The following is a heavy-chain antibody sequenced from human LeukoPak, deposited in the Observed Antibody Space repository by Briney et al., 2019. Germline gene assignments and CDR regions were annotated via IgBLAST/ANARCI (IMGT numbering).Heavy chain of an antibody. V-gene: IGHV1-69*13. J-gene: IGHJ4*02. CDR1: GGTFSSYA. D-gene: IGHD3-22*01. CDR3: ASPPYYYDSSGYYLDY. CDR2: IIPIFGTA. Sequence: ASVRVSCKASGGTFSSYAISWVRQAPGQGREWMGGIIPIFGTANYAQKFQGRVTITADESTSTAYMELSSLRSEDTAVYYCASPPYYYDSSGYYLDYWGQGTLVTVSS.